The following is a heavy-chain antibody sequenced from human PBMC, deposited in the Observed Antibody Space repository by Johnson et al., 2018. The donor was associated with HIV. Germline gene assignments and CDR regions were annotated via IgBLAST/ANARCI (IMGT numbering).Heavy chain of an antibody. CDR1: GFTFDDYG. CDR2: INWNGGST. V-gene: IGHV3-20*04. J-gene: IGHJ3*02. Sequence: VQLVESGGGVVQPGRSLRLSCAASGFTFDDYGMSWVRQAPGKGLEWVSGINWNGGSTGYADSVKGRFTISRDNAKNSLYLQLNSLRDDDTAMYYCARVWYVMVPGGLSVPFVIGARGQWSPSLQ. D-gene: IGHD3-10*01. CDR3: ARVWYVMVPGGLSVPFVI.